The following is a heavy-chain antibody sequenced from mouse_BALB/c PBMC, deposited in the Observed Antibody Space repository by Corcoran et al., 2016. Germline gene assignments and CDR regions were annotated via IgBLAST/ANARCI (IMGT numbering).Heavy chain of an antibody. CDR1: VYTFTNYG. V-gene: IGHV9-3-1*01. J-gene: IGHJ1*01. CDR2: INTYTGEP. CDR3: ARRGVGWYFDV. Sequence: QIQLVQSGPELKKPGETVKISCKASVYTFTNYGMNWVKQAPGKGLKWMGWINTYTGEPTYADDFKGRFAFSLETSASTAYLQINNLKNEDTATYFCARRGVGWYFDVWGAGTTVTVSS.